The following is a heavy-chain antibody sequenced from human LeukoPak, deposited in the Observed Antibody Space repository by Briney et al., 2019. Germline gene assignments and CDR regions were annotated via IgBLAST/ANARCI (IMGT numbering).Heavy chain of an antibody. CDR1: GFTFSSYV. D-gene: IGHD6-19*01. V-gene: IGHV3-23*01. CDR2: VSGGST. Sequence: GGSLRLSCAASGFTFSSYVMTWVRQAPGKGLEWVSVVSGGSTFYADSVKGRFTISRDNSKNTLYLQMNRLRAEDTAVYYCAKRAVAEYYFDYWGQGTLVTVSS. CDR3: AKRAVAEYYFDY. J-gene: IGHJ4*02.